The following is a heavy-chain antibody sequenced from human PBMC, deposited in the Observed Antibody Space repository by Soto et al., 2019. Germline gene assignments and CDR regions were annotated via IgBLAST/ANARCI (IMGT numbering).Heavy chain of an antibody. CDR3: ARDRSEQLELNWFDP. Sequence: ASVKVSCKASGYTFTSYYMHWVRQAPGQGLEWMGIINPSGGSTSYAQKFQGRVTMTRDTSTSTVYMGLSSLRSEDTAVYYCARDRSEQLELNWFDPWGQGTLVTVSS. J-gene: IGHJ5*02. CDR1: GYTFTSYY. V-gene: IGHV1-46*01. D-gene: IGHD6-6*01. CDR2: INPSGGST.